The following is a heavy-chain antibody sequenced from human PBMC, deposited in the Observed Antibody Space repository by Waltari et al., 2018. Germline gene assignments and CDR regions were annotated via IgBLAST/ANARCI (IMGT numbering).Heavy chain of an antibody. D-gene: IGHD3-3*01. V-gene: IGHV1-8*01. CDR1: GYNFTSYD. CDR3: ARIHRSITIFGVVISPTFDY. Sequence: QVQLVQSGAEVKKPGASVKVSCKASGYNFTSYDINWVRQATGQGLEWMGWMNPNSGNTGYAQKFQGRVTMTRNTSISTAYMELSSLRSEDTAVYYCARIHRSITIFGVVISPTFDYWGQGTLVTVSS. CDR2: MNPNSGNT. J-gene: IGHJ4*02.